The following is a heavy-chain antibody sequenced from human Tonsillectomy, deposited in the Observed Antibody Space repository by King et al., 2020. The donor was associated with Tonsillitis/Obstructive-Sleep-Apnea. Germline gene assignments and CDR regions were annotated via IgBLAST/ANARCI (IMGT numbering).Heavy chain of an antibody. CDR1: GFTFSRHE. Sequence: VQLVESGGGLVQPGGPLRLPCSSSGFTFSRHEMHWVRQVAGKGLEWGSVICTAGETNYTDSLKGRFTTPRENAKNSLYLQMNSLRAGDSVLYYCARRRRAYWYFDLWGRGTLVTVSS. J-gene: IGHJ2*01. CDR3: ARRRRAYWYFDL. CDR2: ICTAGET. V-gene: IGHV3-13*04.